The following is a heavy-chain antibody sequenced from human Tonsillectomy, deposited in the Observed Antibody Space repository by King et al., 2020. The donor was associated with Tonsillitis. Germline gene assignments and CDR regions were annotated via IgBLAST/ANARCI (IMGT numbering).Heavy chain of an antibody. V-gene: IGHV3-74*01. J-gene: IGHJ4*02. Sequence: VQLVESGGDSVQPGGSLRLTCIASGFNFNIFWMHWVRHVPGKGLIWVARINADGSRTDYSDSVRGRFMISRYNDENTVFLQMNGLRDDDSATYYCISPTVTTVYWGQGALVSVSA. CDR1: GFNFNIFW. D-gene: IGHD4-17*01. CDR2: INADGSRT. CDR3: ISPTVTTVY.